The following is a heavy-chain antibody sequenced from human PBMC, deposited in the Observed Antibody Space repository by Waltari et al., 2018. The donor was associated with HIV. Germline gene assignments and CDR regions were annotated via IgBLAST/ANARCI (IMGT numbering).Heavy chain of an antibody. Sequence: EVQLVASGGGLVQPGGSLRLSCVAFGFTFTSYYMSWVRQAQGEGLEWVANINQDGTKKFYVDSVKGRFTISRDNAKNSVYLQINSLRAEDSAIYYCARDLWPEDFWGQGTLVTVSS. V-gene: IGHV3-7*01. CDR2: INQDGTKK. D-gene: IGHD2-21*01. CDR1: GFTFTSYY. J-gene: IGHJ4*02. CDR3: ARDLWPEDF.